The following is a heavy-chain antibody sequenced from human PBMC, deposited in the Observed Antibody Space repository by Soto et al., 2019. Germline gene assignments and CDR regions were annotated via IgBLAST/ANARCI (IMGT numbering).Heavy chain of an antibody. CDR2: MNPNSGNT. CDR3: ARAYDFWSGYYISVYYYYGMDV. Sequence: ASVKVSCKASGYTFTSYDINWVRQATGQGLEWMGWMNPNSGNTGYAQKLQGRVTMTRNTSISTAYMELSSLRSEDTAVYYCARAYDFWSGYYISVYYYYGMDVWGQGTTVTVSS. J-gene: IGHJ6*02. CDR1: GYTFTSYD. V-gene: IGHV1-8*01. D-gene: IGHD3-3*01.